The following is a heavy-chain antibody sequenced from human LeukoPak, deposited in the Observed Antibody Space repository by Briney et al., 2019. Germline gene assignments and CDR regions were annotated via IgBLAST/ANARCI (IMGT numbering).Heavy chain of an antibody. V-gene: IGHV3-30*02. D-gene: IGHD1-26*01. Sequence: GGSLRLSCAASGFTFSNYWMTWVRQAPGKGLEWVAFIRYDGSNKYYADFVKGRFTISRDNSKNTLYLQMNSLRSEDTAVYYCAKDYSGSYPYYYYYYYMDVWGKGTTVTISS. J-gene: IGHJ6*03. CDR2: IRYDGSNK. CDR3: AKDYSGSYPYYYYYYYMDV. CDR1: GFTFSNYW.